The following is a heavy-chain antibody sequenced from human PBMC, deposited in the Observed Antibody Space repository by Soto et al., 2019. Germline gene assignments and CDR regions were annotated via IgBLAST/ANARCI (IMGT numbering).Heavy chain of an antibody. D-gene: IGHD3-10*01. CDR2: IFSNDEK. V-gene: IGHV2-26*01. J-gene: IGHJ3*01. CDR3: ARIRHGGALIWFGELLLAFVF. CDR1: GFSLSNARMG. Sequence: GSGPTLVNPTETLTLTCTVSGFSLSNARMGVSWIRQPPGKALEWLAHIFSNDEKSYSTSLKSRLTISKDTSKSQVVLTMTNMDPVETATYYCARIRHGGALIWFGELLLAFVFRGQGTMVT.